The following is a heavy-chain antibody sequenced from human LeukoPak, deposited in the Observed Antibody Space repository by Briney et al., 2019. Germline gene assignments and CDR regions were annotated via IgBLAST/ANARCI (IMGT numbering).Heavy chain of an antibody. Sequence: GGSLRLSCAASGFTFSSYSMNWVRQAPGKGLEWVSGISWNSGSIGYADSVKGRFTISRDNAKNSLYLQMNSLRAEDTALYYCAKAHTRTTVTTPLDYWGQGTLVTVSS. CDR3: AKAHTRTTVTTPLDY. CDR1: GFTFSSYS. J-gene: IGHJ4*02. CDR2: ISWNSGSI. D-gene: IGHD4-17*01. V-gene: IGHV3-9*01.